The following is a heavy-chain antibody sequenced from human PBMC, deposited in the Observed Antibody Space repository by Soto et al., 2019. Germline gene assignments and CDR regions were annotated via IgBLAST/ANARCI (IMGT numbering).Heavy chain of an antibody. D-gene: IGHD2-2*01. CDR3: ASPPATVDY. CDR1: RFAFSSYA. V-gene: IGHV3-30-3*01. CDR2: ISYDGSNK. J-gene: IGHJ4*02. Sequence: PGGCMRLSCAASRFAFSSYAMHWVRQAPGKGLEWVAVISYDGSNKYYADSVKGRFTISRDNSKNTLYLQMNSLRAEDTAVYYCASPPATVDYWGQGTLVTVSS.